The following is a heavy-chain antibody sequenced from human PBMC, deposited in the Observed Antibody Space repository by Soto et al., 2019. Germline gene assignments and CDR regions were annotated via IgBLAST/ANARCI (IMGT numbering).Heavy chain of an antibody. V-gene: IGHV3-48*01. CDR1: GFTFSSYS. J-gene: IGHJ3*02. D-gene: IGHD3-3*01. Sequence: GGSLRLSCAASGFTFSSYSMNWVRQAPGKGLEWVSYISSSSSTIYYADSEKGRFTISRDNAKNSLYLQKNSLRAEDTFVYYCASFYDFWSGYFKHPYDAFDIWGQGTMVTVSS. CDR3: ASFYDFWSGYFKHPYDAFDI. CDR2: ISSSSSTI.